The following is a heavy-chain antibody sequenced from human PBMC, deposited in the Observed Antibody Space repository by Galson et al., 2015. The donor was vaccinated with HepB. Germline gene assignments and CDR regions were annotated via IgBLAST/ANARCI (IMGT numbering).Heavy chain of an antibody. Sequence: SLRLSCAASGITFTFYAMTWVRQAPGKGLEWVSSITGEGSVTYYADSVKGRFTISRDNSKNTLYLQMNSLRAEDTAVYYCAKDRDFSSGWVRGNFDIWGQGTMFTVSS. CDR2: ITGEGSVT. J-gene: IGHJ3*02. D-gene: IGHD6-19*01. CDR1: GITFTFYA. CDR3: AKDRDFSSGWVRGNFDI. V-gene: IGHV3-23*01.